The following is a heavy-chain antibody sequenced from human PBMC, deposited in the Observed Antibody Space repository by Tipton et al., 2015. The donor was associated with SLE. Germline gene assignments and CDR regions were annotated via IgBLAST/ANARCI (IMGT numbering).Heavy chain of an antibody. V-gene: IGHV3-53*04. CDR1: GFSVSSNY. J-gene: IGHJ6*02. CDR2: IYSGGST. Sequence: GSLRLSCAASGFSVSSNYMNWVRQAPGKGLEWVSIIYSGGSTYYADSVKGRFTISRHNSKNTLYLQMNSLRAEDTAVYYCAGDYFYFYGLDVWGQGTTVTVSS. CDR3: AGDYFYFYGLDV.